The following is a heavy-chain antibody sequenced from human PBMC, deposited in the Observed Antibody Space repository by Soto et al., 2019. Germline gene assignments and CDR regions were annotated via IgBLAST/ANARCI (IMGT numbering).Heavy chain of an antibody. CDR3: ARGSAYDYRLFDY. V-gene: IGHV1-2*02. CDR2: INPNSGGT. J-gene: IGHJ4*02. CDR1: GYTFIGYY. Sequence: QVQLVQSGAEVKKPGASVKVSCKASGYTFIGYYRHWVRQAPGQGLEWMGWINPNSGGTNYAQKFQGRVTMTRDTSISTAYLELTSDDTAVYYCARGSAYDYRLFDYWGQGALITVSS. D-gene: IGHD5-12*01.